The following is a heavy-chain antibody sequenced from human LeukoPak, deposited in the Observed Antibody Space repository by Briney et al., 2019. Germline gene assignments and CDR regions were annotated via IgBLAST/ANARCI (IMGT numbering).Heavy chain of an antibody. V-gene: IGHV1-69*06. CDR1: GGTFSSYA. J-gene: IGHJ1*01. Sequence: SVKVSCKASGGTFSSYAISWVRQAPGQGLEWMGGIIPILGTANYAQKFQGRVTITADRSMSTAYMELSSLRPEDTAVYYCARFDSSGYYDAEYFQHWGQGTLVIVSA. CDR3: ARFDSSGYYDAEYFQH. CDR2: IIPILGTA. D-gene: IGHD3-22*01.